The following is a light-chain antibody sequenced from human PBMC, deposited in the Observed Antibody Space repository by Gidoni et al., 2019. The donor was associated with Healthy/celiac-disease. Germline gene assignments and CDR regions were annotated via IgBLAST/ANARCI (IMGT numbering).Light chain of an antibody. Sequence: EIVLTQSPGTLSLSPGERATLSCRASQSVSSSYLAWYQQKPGQAPRLLIYGASSRATGIPDRFSGSGSGTDFTLTISRLEPEDFAVYYCQQYDSSPFLTFGGGTKVEIK. CDR2: GAS. J-gene: IGKJ4*01. V-gene: IGKV3-20*01. CDR1: QSVSSSY. CDR3: QQYDSSPFLT.